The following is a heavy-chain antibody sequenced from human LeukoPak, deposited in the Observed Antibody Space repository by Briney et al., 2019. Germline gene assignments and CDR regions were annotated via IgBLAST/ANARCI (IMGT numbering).Heavy chain of an antibody. Sequence: ASVKVSCKASGYTFTGYYMHWVRQAPGQGLEWMGRINPNSGGTNYAQKFQGRVTMTRDTSISTAYMELSSLRSEDTAVYYCAREGIAATEGFDYWGQGTLVTVSS. J-gene: IGHJ4*02. CDR2: INPNSGGT. CDR1: GYTFTGYY. CDR3: AREGIAATEGFDY. D-gene: IGHD6-13*01. V-gene: IGHV1-2*06.